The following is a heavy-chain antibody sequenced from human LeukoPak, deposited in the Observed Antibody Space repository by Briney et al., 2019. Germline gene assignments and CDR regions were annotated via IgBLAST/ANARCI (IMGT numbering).Heavy chain of an antibody. CDR2: IYYSGST. J-gene: IGHJ4*02. CDR1: GGSISSGDYY. Sequence: SETLSLTCTVSGGSISSGDYYWSWIRQPPGKGLEWIGYIYYSGSTYYNPSLKSRVTISVDTSKNQFSLKLSSVTAADTAVYYCAREEGTAMVNFDYWGQGTLVTVSS. D-gene: IGHD5-18*01. CDR3: AREEGTAMVNFDY. V-gene: IGHV4-30-4*01.